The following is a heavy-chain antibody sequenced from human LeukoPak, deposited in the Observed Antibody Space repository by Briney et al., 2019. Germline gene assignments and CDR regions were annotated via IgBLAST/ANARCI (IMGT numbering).Heavy chain of an antibody. CDR2: INPSGGST. Sequence: ASVKVSCKASGYTFTSYYMHWVRQAPGQGLEWMGIINPSGGSTSYAQKFQGRVTMARDTSTSTVYMELSSLRSEDTAVYYCARGPGYSSSWYIADYYYYYGMDVWGQGTTVTVSS. CDR1: GYTFTSYY. D-gene: IGHD6-13*01. J-gene: IGHJ6*02. V-gene: IGHV1-46*01. CDR3: ARGPGYSSSWYIADYYYYYGMDV.